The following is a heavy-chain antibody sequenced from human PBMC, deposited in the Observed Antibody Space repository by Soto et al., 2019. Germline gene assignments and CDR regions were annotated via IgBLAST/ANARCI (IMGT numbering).Heavy chain of an antibody. Sequence: QVQLVQSGAEVKKPGSSVKVSCKASGGTFSSYAISWVRQAPGQGLEWVGGIIPIFGTANYAQKFQGRVTITADESTSTADMELSSLRSEDTAVYYCARVSWNYETNYYYFGMDVWGQGTTVTVSS. D-gene: IGHD1-7*01. CDR1: GGTFSSYA. CDR2: IIPIFGTA. CDR3: ARVSWNYETNYYYFGMDV. J-gene: IGHJ6*02. V-gene: IGHV1-69*01.